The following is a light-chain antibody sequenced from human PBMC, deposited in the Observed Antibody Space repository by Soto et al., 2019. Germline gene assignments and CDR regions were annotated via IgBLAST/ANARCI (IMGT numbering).Light chain of an antibody. CDR3: SSYAGSNVI. Sequence: QSALTQPPSASGSPGQSVTISCTGTSSDVGGYNYVSWYQQSPGKAPKLMIYEVSKRPSGVPDRFSGSKSGNTASLTVSGLQAEDDADYYCSSYAGSNVIFGGGTKLTVL. CDR2: EVS. V-gene: IGLV2-8*01. CDR1: SSDVGGYNY. J-gene: IGLJ2*01.